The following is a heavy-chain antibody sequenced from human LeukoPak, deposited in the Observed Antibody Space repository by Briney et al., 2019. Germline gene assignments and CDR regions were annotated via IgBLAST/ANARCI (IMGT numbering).Heavy chain of an antibody. CDR3: ARGPSHYYYTDA. J-gene: IGHJ6*03. CDR1: GYTFTSYY. V-gene: IGHV1-2*02. CDR2: MNPNSGGT. Sequence: ASVKVSCKASGYTFTSYYIHWVRQAPGQALEWMGWMNPNSGGTNYAQKFQDRFTMTRDTSISTAYMELSRLRSDDTAVYYCARGPSHYYYTDAWGKGTTVTVSS.